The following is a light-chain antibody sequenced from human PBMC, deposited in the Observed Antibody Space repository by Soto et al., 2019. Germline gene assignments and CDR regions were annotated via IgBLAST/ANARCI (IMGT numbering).Light chain of an antibody. Sequence: GDGVTTPFRASQDIDISLAWFQQRPGKAPKVLIYAASGLVTGVPPTFSGSGSGTEFTLTISSVQPDDFAPYFCQHYDTFSWTFGQGTNVDI. CDR1: QDIDIS. CDR3: QHYDTFSWT. J-gene: IGKJ1*01. CDR2: AAS. V-gene: IGKV1-5*01.